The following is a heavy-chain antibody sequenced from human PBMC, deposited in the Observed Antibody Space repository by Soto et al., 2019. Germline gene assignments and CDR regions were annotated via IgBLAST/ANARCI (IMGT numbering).Heavy chain of an antibody. Sequence: QVQLVESGGGVVQPGRSLRLSCAASGFPFSSYGMHWVRQAPGKGLEWVAHISYDGSNKHYTDSVKGRFTISRANSKNMLYLQMSSLRAEDTAVYYCAGGQYYFDYCGQGTRVSVSS. D-gene: IGHD2-15*01. CDR3: AGGQYYFDY. V-gene: IGHV3-30*03. CDR1: GFPFSSYG. J-gene: IGHJ4*02. CDR2: ISYDGSNK.